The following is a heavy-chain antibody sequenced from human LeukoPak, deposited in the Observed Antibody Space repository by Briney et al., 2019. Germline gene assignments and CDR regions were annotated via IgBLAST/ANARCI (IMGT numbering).Heavy chain of an antibody. CDR1: GDPIRSSSYY. Sequence: SETLSLTCTVSGDPIRSSSYYWGWTRQPPGKGLGWIGNIYYSGSTYYNPSLTSRVTISVDTSKNQFSLKLSSVTAADTAVYSCARVSRSGSYFGAFEIWGQGTMVTVSS. CDR2: IYYSGST. D-gene: IGHD1-26*01. CDR3: ARVSRSGSYFGAFEI. V-gene: IGHV4-39*07. J-gene: IGHJ3*02.